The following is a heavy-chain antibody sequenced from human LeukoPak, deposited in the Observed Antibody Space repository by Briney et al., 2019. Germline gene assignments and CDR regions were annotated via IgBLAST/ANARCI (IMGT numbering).Heavy chain of an antibody. CDR3: ASRKGTTVTTYFDY. Sequence: SETLSLTCTVSGGSISSYYWSWFRQPPGKGLEWIGYIYYSGSTNYNPSLKSRVTISVDTSKNRFSLKLSSVTAADTAVYYCASRKGTTVTTYFDYWGQGTLVTVSS. CDR1: GGSISSYY. CDR2: IYYSGST. J-gene: IGHJ4*02. D-gene: IGHD4-17*01. V-gene: IGHV4-59*12.